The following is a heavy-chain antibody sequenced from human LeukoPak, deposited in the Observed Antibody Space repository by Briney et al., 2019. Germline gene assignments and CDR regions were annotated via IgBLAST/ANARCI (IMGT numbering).Heavy chain of an antibody. CDR2: ISAYNGNT. Sequence: ASVKVSCKASGYTFTSYGIGWVRQAPGQGLEWMGWISAYNGNTNYAQKLQGRVTMTTDTSTSTAYMELRSLRSDDTAVYYCARGPRVTVPYYDSWSDRNWFDPWGQGTLVTVSS. CDR1: GYTFTSYG. CDR3: ARGPRVTVPYYDSWSDRNWFDP. J-gene: IGHJ5*02. D-gene: IGHD3-3*01. V-gene: IGHV1-18*01.